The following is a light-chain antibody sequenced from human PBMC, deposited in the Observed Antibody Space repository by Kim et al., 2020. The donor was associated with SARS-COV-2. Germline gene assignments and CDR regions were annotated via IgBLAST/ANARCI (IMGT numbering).Light chain of an antibody. CDR3: NSRDSSGNHLV. J-gene: IGLJ2*01. Sequence: SSELTQDPAVSVALGQTVRITCQGDSLRSYYASWYQQKPGPAPVLVIYGKNNRPSGIPDRFSGSSSGNTASLTITGAQEEDEADYYCNSRDSSGNHLVFG. V-gene: IGLV3-19*01. CDR2: GKN. CDR1: SLRSYY.